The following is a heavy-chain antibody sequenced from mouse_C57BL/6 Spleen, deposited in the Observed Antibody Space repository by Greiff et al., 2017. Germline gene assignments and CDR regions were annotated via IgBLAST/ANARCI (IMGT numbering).Heavy chain of an antibody. Sequence: QVQLQQPGAELVKPGASVKLSCKASGYTFTSYWMQWVKQRPGQGLEWIGAIDPSDSYTNYNQKFTGKATLTVDTSSSTAYMQLSSLTSEDSAVYDCARWACTTVWRFAYWGQGTLVTVSA. V-gene: IGHV1-50*01. CDR2: IDPSDSYT. J-gene: IGHJ3*01. D-gene: IGHD1-1*01. CDR3: ARWACTTVWRFAY. CDR1: GYTFTSYW.